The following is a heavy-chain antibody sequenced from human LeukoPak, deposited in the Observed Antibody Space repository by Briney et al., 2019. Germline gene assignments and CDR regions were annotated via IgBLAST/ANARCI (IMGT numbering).Heavy chain of an antibody. CDR2: INHSGST. J-gene: IGHJ6*03. Sequence: SETLSLTCAVYGGSFSGYYWSWIRQPPGKGLEWIGEINHSGSTNYNPSLKSRVTISVDTSKNQFSLKLSSVTAADTAVYYCARGPRYDFWGGYYYYYYYMDVWGKGTTVTVSS. V-gene: IGHV4-34*01. CDR3: ARGPRYDFWGGYYYYYYYMDV. D-gene: IGHD3-3*01. CDR1: GGSFSGYY.